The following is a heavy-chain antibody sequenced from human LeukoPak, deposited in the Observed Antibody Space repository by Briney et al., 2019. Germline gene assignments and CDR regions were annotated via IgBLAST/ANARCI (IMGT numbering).Heavy chain of an antibody. D-gene: IGHD3-22*01. V-gene: IGHV4-59*01. CDR1: GGSFSGYY. J-gene: IGHJ4*02. Sequence: SETLSPTCAVYGGSFSGYYWSWIRQPPGKGLEWIGYIYYSGSTNYNPSLKSRVTISVDTSKNQFSLKLSSVTAADTAVYYCARVDSSGYYYAYVDYWGQGTLVTVSS. CDR3: ARVDSSGYYYAYVDY. CDR2: IYYSGST.